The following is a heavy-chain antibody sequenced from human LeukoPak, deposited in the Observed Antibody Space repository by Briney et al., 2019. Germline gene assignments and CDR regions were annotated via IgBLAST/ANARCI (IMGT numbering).Heavy chain of an antibody. CDR3: AKRGVVIRAVLVVGFHKEAYYFDS. V-gene: IGHV3-23*01. D-gene: IGHD2-15*01. CDR1: GITLSNHG. Sequence: GGPLRLSCVVSGITLSNHGMSWVRQAPGKGLEWVAGISDRGGSTNYADSVKGRFTISRDNPKNTLYLQMNSLRSEDTAVYFCAKRGVVIRAVLVVGFHKEAYYFDSWGQGALVTVSS. J-gene: IGHJ4*02. CDR2: ISDRGGST.